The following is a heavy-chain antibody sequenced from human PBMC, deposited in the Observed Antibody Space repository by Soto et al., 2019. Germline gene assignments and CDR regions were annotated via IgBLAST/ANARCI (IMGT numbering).Heavy chain of an antibody. CDR3: ARVGAASRNYYYYGVDV. CDR2: IYYSGST. Sequence: ASETLSLTCSVSGDSMNSYYWSWIRQPPGKGLEWVGYIYYSGSTHYNPSLKSRVTISLDTSKKQFSLRVTSATAADTAIYYCARVGAASRNYYYYGVDVWGQGTTVTVSS. V-gene: IGHV4-59*01. J-gene: IGHJ6*02. CDR1: GDSMNSYY. D-gene: IGHD1-26*01.